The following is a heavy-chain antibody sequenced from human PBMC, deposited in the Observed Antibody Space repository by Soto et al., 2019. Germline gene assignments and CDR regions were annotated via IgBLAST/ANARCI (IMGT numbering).Heavy chain of an antibody. V-gene: IGHV1-69*12. J-gene: IGHJ6*02. CDR1: GGTFSSYA. CDR3: ATQGLPNSYYYGMDV. CDR2: IIPIFGTA. Sequence: QVQLVQSGAEVKKPGSSVKVSCKASGGTFSSYAISWVRQAPGQGLEWMGGIIPIFGTANYAQKFQGRVTNTADESTSTAYMELSSLSSEDTAVYYCATQGLPNSYYYGMDVWGQGTTVTVSS. D-gene: IGHD5-18*01.